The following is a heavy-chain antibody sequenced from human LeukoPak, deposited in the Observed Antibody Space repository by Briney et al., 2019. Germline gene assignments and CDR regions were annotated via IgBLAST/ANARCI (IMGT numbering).Heavy chain of an antibody. CDR3: ATSGYDFWSGYSLYYFDY. CDR2: IYYSGST. V-gene: IGHV4-39*01. CDR1: GGSISSSSYY. D-gene: IGHD3-3*01. J-gene: IGHJ4*02. Sequence: SETLSLTCTVSGGSISSSSYYWGWIRQPPGKGREWIGSIYYSGSTYYNPSLKSRVTISVDTSKNQFSLKLSSVTAADTAVYYCATSGYDFWSGYSLYYFDYWGQGTLVTVSS.